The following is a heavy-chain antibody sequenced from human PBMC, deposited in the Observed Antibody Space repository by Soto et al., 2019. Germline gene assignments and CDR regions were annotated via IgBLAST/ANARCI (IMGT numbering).Heavy chain of an antibody. CDR2: INAGNGNT. Sequence: QVQLVQSGAEVKKPGASVKVSCKASGYTFTSYAMHWVRQAPGQRLEWMGWINAGNGNTKYSQKFQGRVTITRDTSASTAYMELSSLRSEDTAVYYCARNTVYSSGWYDPSYWYFDLWGRGTLVTVSS. D-gene: IGHD6-19*01. V-gene: IGHV1-3*01. CDR3: ARNTVYSSGWYDPSYWYFDL. CDR1: GYTFTSYA. J-gene: IGHJ2*01.